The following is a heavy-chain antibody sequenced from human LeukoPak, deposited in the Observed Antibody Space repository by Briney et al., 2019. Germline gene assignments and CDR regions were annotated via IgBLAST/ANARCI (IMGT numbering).Heavy chain of an antibody. CDR1: GYTFTGYY. CDR2: INPNSGGT. CDR3: ARGPPTIVVIITTGDFDC. D-gene: IGHD3-22*01. Sequence: ASVKVSCKASGYTFTGYYMHWVRQAPGQGLEWMGWINPNSGGTHYAQKFQGRVTMTRDTSISTAYMELRRLRSDDRAFYYCARGPPTIVVIITTGDFDCWSQGTLVTVSS. V-gene: IGHV1-2*02. J-gene: IGHJ4*02.